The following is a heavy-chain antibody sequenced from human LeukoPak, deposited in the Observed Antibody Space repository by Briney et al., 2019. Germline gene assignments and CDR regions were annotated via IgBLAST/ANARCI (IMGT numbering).Heavy chain of an antibody. CDR1: GFTFSSYG. J-gene: IGHJ4*02. CDR3: AREASSVGATRYFDY. D-gene: IGHD1-26*01. Sequence: GGSLRLSCAASGFTFSSYGMHWVRQAPGKGLEWVAVIWYDGSNKYYADSVKGRFTISRDNSKNTLYLQMNSLRAEDTAVYYCAREASSVGATRYFDYWGQGTLVTVSS. V-gene: IGHV3-33*01. CDR2: IWYDGSNK.